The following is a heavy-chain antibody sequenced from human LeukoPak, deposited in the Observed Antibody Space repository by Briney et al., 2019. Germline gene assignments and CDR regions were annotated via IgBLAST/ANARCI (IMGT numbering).Heavy chain of an antibody. CDR3: AKDRDGYGPYYFDH. Sequence: GGSLRLSCAASGFTFSSYAMTWVRQAPGKGLEWVSGISDSGVYTSYADSVKGRFTISRDNSKNTVYLQMNSLRAEDTALYYCAKDRDGYGPYYFDHWGQGTLVTVSS. CDR1: GFTFSSYA. CDR2: ISDSGVYT. D-gene: IGHD5-18*01. V-gene: IGHV3-23*01. J-gene: IGHJ4*02.